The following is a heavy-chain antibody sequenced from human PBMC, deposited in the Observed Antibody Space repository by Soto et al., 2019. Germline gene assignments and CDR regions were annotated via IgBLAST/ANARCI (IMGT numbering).Heavy chain of an antibody. CDR3: ARDRDNFWSGRGV. V-gene: IGHV3-7*03. CDR1: GFTLNTYS. CDR2: IKQDGSEK. J-gene: IGHJ6*02. Sequence: GGYLSLSFAASGFTLNTYSMNWVLQAPCKVPEWVANIKQDGSEKYYVDSVKGRCTISRDNAKNSLYLQMNSLRAEDTALYYCARDRDNFWSGRGVWGQGTTVTVSS. D-gene: IGHD3-3*01.